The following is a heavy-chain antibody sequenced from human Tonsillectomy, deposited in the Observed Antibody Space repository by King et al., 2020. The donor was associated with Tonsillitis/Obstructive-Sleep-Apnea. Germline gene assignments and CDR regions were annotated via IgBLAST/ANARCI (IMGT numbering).Heavy chain of an antibody. J-gene: IGHJ5*01. CDR3: ARGDLLTGYYASTDFDS. Sequence: VQLQQWGAGLLKPSETLSLTCAVYGGSFSGFYWTWLRQPPGKGLEWIGEITHSGGNRYNPSLRSRVTISTDSSKNQFSLKLSSVTAADTALYYCARGDLLTGYYASTDFDSWGQGTLVTVSS. CDR1: GGSFSGFY. D-gene: IGHD3-9*01. CDR2: ITHSGGN. V-gene: IGHV4-34*01.